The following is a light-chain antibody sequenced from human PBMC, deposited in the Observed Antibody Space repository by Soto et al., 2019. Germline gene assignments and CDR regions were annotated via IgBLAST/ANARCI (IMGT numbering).Light chain of an antibody. Sequence: DIQMTQSPSSLSASVGDRVTITCQASQDITNYLHWYQQKPGRAPRLLLYDASSLETGVPSRFSGSGSGTDFTLTISSLQPEDVATYYCQHYDHLPITFGQGTRLETK. CDR1: QDITNY. CDR2: DAS. V-gene: IGKV1-33*01. J-gene: IGKJ5*01. CDR3: QHYDHLPIT.